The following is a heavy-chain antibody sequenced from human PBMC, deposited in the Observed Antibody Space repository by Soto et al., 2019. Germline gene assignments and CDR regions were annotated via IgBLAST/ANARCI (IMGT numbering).Heavy chain of an antibody. Sequence: QVQLVESGGGVVQPGRSLRLSCAASGFTFSSYGMHWVRQAPGKGLEWVAVISYDGSNKYYADSVKGRFTISRDNSKNTLYLHMNSLRAEDTAVYYCAKDEALVYYFDYWGQGTLVTVSS. CDR2: ISYDGSNK. V-gene: IGHV3-30*18. D-gene: IGHD2-21*01. CDR1: GFTFSSYG. CDR3: AKDEALVYYFDY. J-gene: IGHJ4*02.